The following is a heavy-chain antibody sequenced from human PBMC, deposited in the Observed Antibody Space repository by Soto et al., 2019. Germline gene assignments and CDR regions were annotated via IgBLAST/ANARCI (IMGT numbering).Heavy chain of an antibody. CDR3: VKDGKWLVRLRPHYSSFLL. CDR2: VSYDGGNK. J-gene: IGHJ4*02. CDR1: GFTFNNYG. D-gene: IGHD6-19*01. V-gene: IGHV3-30*18. Sequence: GGSLRLSCAASGFTFNNYGMHWVRQAPGKGLEWVAVVSYDGGNKFYADSVQGRFTISRDNSKNTLFLQMNSLRPEDTAVYYCVKDGKWLVRLRPHYSSFLLCGQGMLDTVSS.